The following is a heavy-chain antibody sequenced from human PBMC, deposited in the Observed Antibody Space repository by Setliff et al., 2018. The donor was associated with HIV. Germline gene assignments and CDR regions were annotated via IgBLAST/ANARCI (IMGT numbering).Heavy chain of an antibody. D-gene: IGHD3-10*01. CDR3: ARDYGSGTYYYYYGLDV. CDR2: INSDGRST. J-gene: IGHJ6*02. Sequence: RGESLKISCAASGFTFSSNWMHWVRQAPGKGLVWVSRINSDGRSTSYADSVKGRFTISGDNAKNTLYLQMNSLRAEDTAVYYCARDYGSGTYYYYYGLDVWGQGTTVTVSS. V-gene: IGHV3-74*01. CDR1: GFTFSSNW.